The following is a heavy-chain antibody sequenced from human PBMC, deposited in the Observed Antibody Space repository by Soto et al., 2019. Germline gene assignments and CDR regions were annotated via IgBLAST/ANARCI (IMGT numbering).Heavy chain of an antibody. CDR3: ARRGGGSYYYYYYGMDV. J-gene: IGHJ6*02. V-gene: IGHV4-39*01. CDR1: GGSISSSSYY. Sequence: PSETLSLTCTVSGGSISSSSYYWGWIRQPPGKGLEWIGSIYYSGSTYYNPSLKSRVTISVDTSKNQFSLKLSSVTAADTAVYYCARRGGGSYYYYYYGMDVWGQGTTVT. CDR2: IYYSGST. D-gene: IGHD1-26*01.